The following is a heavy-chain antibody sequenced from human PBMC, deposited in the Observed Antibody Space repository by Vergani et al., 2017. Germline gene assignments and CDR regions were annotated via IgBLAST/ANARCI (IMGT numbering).Heavy chain of an antibody. Sequence: QVQLQQWGAGLLKPSETLSLTCAVYGGSFSGYYWSWIRQPPGKGLEWIGEINHSGSTNYNPSLKSRVTISVDTSKNQFSLKLSSVTAADTAVYYCARGFFRCSSTSCHLLGFDYWGQGTLVIVSS. V-gene: IGHV4-34*01. D-gene: IGHD2-2*01. CDR1: GGSFSGYY. CDR3: ARGFFRCSSTSCHLLGFDY. J-gene: IGHJ4*02. CDR2: INHSGST.